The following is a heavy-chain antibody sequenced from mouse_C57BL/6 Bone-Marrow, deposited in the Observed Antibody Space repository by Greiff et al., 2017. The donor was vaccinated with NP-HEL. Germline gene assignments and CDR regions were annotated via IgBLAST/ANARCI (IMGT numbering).Heavy chain of an antibody. CDR2: INPSTGGT. CDR3: ARYGTSSPYYFDY. D-gene: IGHD2-1*01. CDR1: GYSFTGYY. V-gene: IGHV1-42*01. Sequence: VQLQQSGPELVKPGASVKISCKASGYSFTGYYMNWVKQSPEKSLEWIGEINPSTGGTTYNQKFKAKATLTVDKSSSTAYMQLKSLTSEDSAVYYCARYGTSSPYYFDYWGQGTTLTVSS. J-gene: IGHJ2*01.